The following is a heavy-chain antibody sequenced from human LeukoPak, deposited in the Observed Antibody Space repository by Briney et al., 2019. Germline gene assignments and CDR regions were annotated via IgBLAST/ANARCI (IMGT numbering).Heavy chain of an antibody. V-gene: IGHV1-69*01. D-gene: IGHD6-19*01. CDR3: ARDRRIAVAGYNYYGMDV. CDR2: IIPIFGTA. Sequence: SVKVSCKASGGTFSSYAISWVRQAPGQGLEWMGGIIPIFGTANYAQKFQGRVTITADESTSTAYMELSSLRSEDTAVYYCARDRRIAVAGYNYYGMDVWGQGTTVTVSS. CDR1: GGTFSSYA. J-gene: IGHJ6*02.